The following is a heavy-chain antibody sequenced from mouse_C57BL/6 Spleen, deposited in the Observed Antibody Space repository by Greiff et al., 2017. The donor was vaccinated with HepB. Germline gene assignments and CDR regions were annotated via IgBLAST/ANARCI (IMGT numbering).Heavy chain of an antibody. CDR3: ARSPSRSGSLDY. CDR2: IRNKANGYTT. Sequence: EVMLVESGGGLVQPGGSLSLSCAASGFTFTDYYMSWVRQPPGKALEWLGFIRNKANGYTTEYSASVKGRFTISRDNSQSILYLQMNALRAEDSATYYCARSPSRSGSLDYWGQGTTLTVSS. V-gene: IGHV7-3*01. D-gene: IGHD1-1*01. J-gene: IGHJ2*01. CDR1: GFTFTDYY.